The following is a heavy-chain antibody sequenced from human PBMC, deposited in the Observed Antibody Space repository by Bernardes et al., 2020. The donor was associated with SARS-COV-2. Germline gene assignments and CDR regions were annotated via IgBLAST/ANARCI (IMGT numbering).Heavy chain of an antibody. D-gene: IGHD3-10*01. J-gene: IGHJ1*01. Sequence: GSLRLSCAASGFTFRSHVMYWVRQAPGKGPEWVAAIQPSGGTTHYADSVRGRLIISRDNSRDTLYLQMDSLRGDDTAVYYCARIGVREGFDHWGQGTLVTVSS. CDR2: IQPSGGTT. CDR3: ARIGVREGFDH. V-gene: IGHV3-23*01. CDR1: GFTFRSHV.